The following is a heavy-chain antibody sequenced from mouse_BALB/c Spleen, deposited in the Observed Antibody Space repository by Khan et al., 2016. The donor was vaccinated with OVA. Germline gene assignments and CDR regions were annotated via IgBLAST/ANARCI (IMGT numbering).Heavy chain of an antibody. J-gene: IGHJ3*01. V-gene: IGHV1-26*01. CDR3: ARGYDFFAN. CDR2: VNPQNGNN. D-gene: IGHD2-14*01. CDR1: GYSFTVSY. Sequence: VQLKQSGPDLVKPGASVKISCKASGYSFTVSYMRWVKQCHGQSPEWIGRVNPQNGNNNYNQTFKDKAILTVDKSSNTAYMELRSLPSEDSAVYYCARGYDFFANGGQGTLVTVSA.